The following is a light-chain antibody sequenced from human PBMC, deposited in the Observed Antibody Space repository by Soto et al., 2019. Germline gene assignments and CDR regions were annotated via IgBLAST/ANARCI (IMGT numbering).Light chain of an antibody. CDR3: SSHAGIINVV. J-gene: IGLJ3*02. CDR1: SSDVGGYNY. Sequence: QSALTQPPSASGSPGQSVTISCTGTSSDVGGYNYVSWYQQHPGKAPKLIIYEVTKRPSGVPDRFSGSKAGNTASLTVSGLQAEDEADYYCSSHAGIINVVFGGGTNLTVL. V-gene: IGLV2-8*01. CDR2: EVT.